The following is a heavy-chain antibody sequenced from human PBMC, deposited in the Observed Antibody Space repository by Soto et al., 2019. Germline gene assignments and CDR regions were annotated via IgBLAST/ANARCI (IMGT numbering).Heavy chain of an antibody. CDR1: GYTFTGYY. CDR3: ARGYFSSTTCYGPDTAMAPNFDY. Sequence: GASVKVSCKASGYTFTGYYMHWVRQAPGQGLEWMGWINPNSGGTNYAQKFQGWVTMTRDTSISTAYMELSRLRSDDTAVYYCARGYFSSTTCYGPDTAMAPNFDYWGQGTLVTVSS. D-gene: IGHD2-2*01. CDR2: INPNSGGT. V-gene: IGHV1-2*04. J-gene: IGHJ4*02.